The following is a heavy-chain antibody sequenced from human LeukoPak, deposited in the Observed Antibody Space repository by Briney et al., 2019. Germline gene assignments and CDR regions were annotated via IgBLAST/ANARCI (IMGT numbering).Heavy chain of an antibody. CDR2: ISYDGSNK. Sequence: GGSLRLSCAASGFTFSSYAMHWVRQAPGKGLEWVAVISYDGSNKYYADSVKGRFTISRDNSKNTLYLQMNSLRAEDTAEYYCARADVVVVAATRGPLDYWGQGTLVTVSS. D-gene: IGHD2-15*01. CDR1: GFTFSSYA. J-gene: IGHJ4*02. V-gene: IGHV3-30*04. CDR3: ARADVVVVAATRGPLDY.